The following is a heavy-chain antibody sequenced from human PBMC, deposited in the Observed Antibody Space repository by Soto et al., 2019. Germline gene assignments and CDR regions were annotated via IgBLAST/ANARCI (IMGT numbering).Heavy chain of an antibody. CDR3: ARDSLDFWSGYSYNWFDP. Sequence: SETLSVTCTVSGGSISSDYWSWIRQPPGKGLEWIGYIYYSGSTNYNPSLKSRVTISVDTSKNQFSLKLSSVTAADTAVYYCARDSLDFWSGYSYNWFDPWGQGTLVTVSS. D-gene: IGHD3-3*01. J-gene: IGHJ5*02. CDR2: IYYSGST. V-gene: IGHV4-59*01. CDR1: GGSISSDY.